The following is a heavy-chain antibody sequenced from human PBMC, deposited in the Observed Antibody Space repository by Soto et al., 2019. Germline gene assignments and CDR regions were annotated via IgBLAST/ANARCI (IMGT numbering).Heavy chain of an antibody. CDR3: ASGIQLWLRRINNGYSG. CDR1: GGTFSTYA. CDR2: IIPIFGTA. V-gene: IGHV1-69*12. J-gene: IGHJ4*02. D-gene: IGHD5-18*01. Sequence: QVQLVQSGAEVKKPESSVKVSCKAPGGTFSTYAISWVRQAPGQGLEWMGGIIPIFGTANYAPRLQDRVTIPADESTHTVYMELSSLRSEDTAVYFCASGIQLWLRRINNGYSGWGQGTLVTVSS.